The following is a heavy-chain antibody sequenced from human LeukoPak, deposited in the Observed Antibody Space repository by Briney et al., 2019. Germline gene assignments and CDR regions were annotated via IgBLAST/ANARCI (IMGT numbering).Heavy chain of an antibody. CDR3: ARAPVLYYFDC. D-gene: IGHD3-16*01. CDR1: GDSISSYY. CDR2: VYSTGTT. V-gene: IGHV4-59*08. J-gene: IGHJ4*02. Sequence: SETLSLTCTVSGDSISSYYWSWIRQPPGKELEWIGYVYSTGTTSYNPSLKSRVTISVDTSKNQFSLNLSSVTAADTAVYYCARAPVLYYFDCWGQGTLVTVSS.